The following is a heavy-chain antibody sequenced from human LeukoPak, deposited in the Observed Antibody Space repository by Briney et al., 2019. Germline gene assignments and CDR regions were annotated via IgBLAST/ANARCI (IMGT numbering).Heavy chain of an antibody. J-gene: IGHJ4*02. V-gene: IGHV1-2*02. CDR1: GYTFTSYD. D-gene: IGHD3-22*01. CDR2: INPNSGGT. Sequence: ASVKVSCKASGYTFTSYDINWVRQATGQGLEWMGWINPNSGGTNYAQKFQGRVTMTRDTSISTAYMEPSRLRSDDTAVYYCASPGDSSGYYSIDYWGQGTLVTVSS. CDR3: ASPGDSSGYYSIDY.